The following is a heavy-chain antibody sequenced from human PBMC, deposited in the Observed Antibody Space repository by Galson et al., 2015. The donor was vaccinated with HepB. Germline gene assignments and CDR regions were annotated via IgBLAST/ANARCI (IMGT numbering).Heavy chain of an antibody. V-gene: IGHV3-9*01. CDR3: VKDLGGGVLYWSTFDY. CDR1: GFTFDDYA. Sequence: SLRLSCAASGFTFDDYAMHWVRQAPGKGLEWVSGICWNGGSIVYADSVKGRFTISRDNSKNSLYLQMNSLRAEDTAVYYCVKDLGGGVLYWSTFDYWGQGTLVTVSS. D-gene: IGHD2-8*02. CDR2: ICWNGGSI. J-gene: IGHJ4*02.